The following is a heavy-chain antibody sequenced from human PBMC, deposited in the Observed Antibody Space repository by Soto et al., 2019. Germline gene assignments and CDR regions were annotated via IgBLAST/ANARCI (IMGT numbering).Heavy chain of an antibody. J-gene: IGHJ4*02. V-gene: IGHV4-30-4*01. D-gene: IGHD1-26*01. CDR2: MYYSGST. CDR1: GGSISSGDCY. CDR3: ARVYSGSYSDS. Sequence: SETLSLTCTVPGGSISSGDCYWSWIRQPPGKGLEWIGFMYYSGSTYYNPSLKSRVTISVDTSKSQFSLKLSSVTAADTAVYYCARVYSGSYSDSWGRGTLVTVSS.